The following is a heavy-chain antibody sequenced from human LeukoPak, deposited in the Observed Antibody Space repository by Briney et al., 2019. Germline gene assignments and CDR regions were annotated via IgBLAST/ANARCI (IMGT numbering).Heavy chain of an antibody. CDR3: TRGAVVVTAI. V-gene: IGHV3-49*04. CDR2: IRNKAYGGTT. Sequence: PGGSLRLSCTASGFTFGDYAMSWVRQAPGKGLEWVGFIRNKAYGGTTEYAASVKGRFTISRDDSKSIAYLQMNSLKTEDTAVYYCTRGAVVVTAIWGQGTLVTVSS. J-gene: IGHJ4*02. D-gene: IGHD2-21*02. CDR1: GFTFGDYA.